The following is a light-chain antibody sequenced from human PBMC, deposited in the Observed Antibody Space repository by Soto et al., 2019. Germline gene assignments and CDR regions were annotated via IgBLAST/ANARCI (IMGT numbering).Light chain of an antibody. J-gene: IGKJ1*01. CDR2: AAS. Sequence: VVTQSPGTLSLSPGERATLSCRASQRVGSNLAWYQQKPGQAPRLLIYAASRRATDIPDRFSGSGSGTDFTLTISRLEPEDFAVYYCQQFGSSLPWTFGQGTKV. V-gene: IGKV3-20*01. CDR1: QRVGSN. CDR3: QQFGSSLPWT.